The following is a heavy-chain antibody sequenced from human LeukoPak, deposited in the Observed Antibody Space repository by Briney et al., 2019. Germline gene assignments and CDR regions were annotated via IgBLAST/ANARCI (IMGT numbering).Heavy chain of an antibody. CDR3: AGDGEGYS. CDR1: GFTFSSSW. V-gene: IGHV3-7*01. J-gene: IGHJ4*02. D-gene: IGHD3-10*01. CDR2: IKEDGSEE. Sequence: PGGSLRLSCAASGFTFSSSWMSWVRQTPGKRLEFVANIKEDGSEEYYVDSVKGRFTISRDNTKNSLCLQMNSLRVDDTAMYYCAGDGEGYSWGQGTLVTVSS.